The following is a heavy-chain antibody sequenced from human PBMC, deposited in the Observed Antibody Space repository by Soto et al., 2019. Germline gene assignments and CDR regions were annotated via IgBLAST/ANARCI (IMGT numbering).Heavy chain of an antibody. D-gene: IGHD1-7*01. J-gene: IGHJ5*02. CDR1: GYSFTTYD. Sequence: ASVKVSCKASGYSFTTYDISWLRQAPGQTLEWMGWIHTAKGNTKYSQKFEARVTLTRDTAASTAYMELNSLRSDDTAVYYCARDPTWTYTWNYARLNYLDPWGQGTLVTVSS. CDR2: IHTAKGNT. V-gene: IGHV1-3*04. CDR3: ARDPTWTYTWNYARLNYLDP.